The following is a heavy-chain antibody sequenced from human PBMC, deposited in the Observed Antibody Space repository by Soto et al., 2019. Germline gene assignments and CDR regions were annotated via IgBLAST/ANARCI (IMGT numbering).Heavy chain of an antibody. Sequence: GASVKVSCKASGGTFSSYAISWVRQAPGQGLEWMGGIIPIFGTANYAQKFQGRVTITADESTSTAYMELSSLRSEDTAVYYCAREGDGYNPQYYYYGMDVWGQGTTVTVSS. CDR2: IIPIFGTA. D-gene: IGHD5-12*01. CDR1: GGTFSSYA. J-gene: IGHJ6*02. CDR3: AREGDGYNPQYYYYGMDV. V-gene: IGHV1-69*13.